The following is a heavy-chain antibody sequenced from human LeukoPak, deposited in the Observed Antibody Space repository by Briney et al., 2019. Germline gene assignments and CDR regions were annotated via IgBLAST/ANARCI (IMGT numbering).Heavy chain of an antibody. CDR2: IYGGGST. J-gene: IGHJ4*02. CDR1: GFILSNYR. Sequence: PGGSLRLSCAASGFILSNYRMNWVRQAPGKGLEWVSVIYGGGSTYYADSVKGRFTISRDTPKNTLYLQMNSLRVEDTAVYYCASWPGGWYGEDSWGQGTLVTVSS. V-gene: IGHV3-53*01. D-gene: IGHD6-19*01. CDR3: ASWPGGWYGEDS.